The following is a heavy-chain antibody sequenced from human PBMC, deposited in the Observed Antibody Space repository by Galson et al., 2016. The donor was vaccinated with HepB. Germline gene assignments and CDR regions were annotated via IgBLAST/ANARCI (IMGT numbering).Heavy chain of an antibody. CDR2: IVGSGTRT. J-gene: IGHJ4*02. CDR3: AKGEYDYGSYALDY. Sequence: SLRLSCATSGFIFSNYAMSWVRQAPGKGLEWVSAIVGSGTRTYYADAVKGRFTISRDNSKNTVSLQMNSLRAEDTAVYYCAKGEYDYGSYALDYWGQGTLVTVSS. CDR1: GFIFSNYA. D-gene: IGHD4-17*01. V-gene: IGHV3-23*01.